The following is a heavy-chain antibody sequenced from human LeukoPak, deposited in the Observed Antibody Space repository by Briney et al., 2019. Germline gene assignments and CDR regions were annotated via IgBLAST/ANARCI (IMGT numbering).Heavy chain of an antibody. Sequence: GSLRLSSAASGFTSSSYSMNWVRHAPGNGLEWLSYIISNSSIIYYADSVKGRFTISRDNAKNSLYLQMNGLRDEDTAIYYCARGSSSWSSYYYYAMDVWGQGTTVTVSS. V-gene: IGHV3-48*02. CDR2: IISNSSII. CDR1: GFTSSSYS. J-gene: IGHJ6*02. D-gene: IGHD6-13*01. CDR3: ARGSSSWSSYYYYAMDV.